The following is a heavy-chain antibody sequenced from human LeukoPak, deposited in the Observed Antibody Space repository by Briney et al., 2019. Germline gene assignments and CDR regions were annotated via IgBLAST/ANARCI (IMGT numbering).Heavy chain of an antibody. Sequence: SETLSLTCTVSGGSISSYYWSWIRQPPGKGLEAIGYIYYTGSTNYNPSLNSRVTTSDDSSKNQLSLKLTSVTAADTAVYYCAREARYYYGPDYWGQGTLVSVSS. CDR2: IYYTGST. V-gene: IGHV4-59*01. J-gene: IGHJ4*02. D-gene: IGHD3-10*01. CDR1: GGSISSYY. CDR3: AREARYYYGPDY.